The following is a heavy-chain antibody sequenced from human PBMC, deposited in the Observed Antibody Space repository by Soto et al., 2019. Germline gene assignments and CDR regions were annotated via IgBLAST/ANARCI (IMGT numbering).Heavy chain of an antibody. J-gene: IGHJ4*02. Sequence: QVQLVESGGGVVQPGRSLRLSCAASGFTFSSYAMHWVRQAPGKGLEWVAVISYDGSNKYYADSVKGRFTISRDNSKDTLYLQMNSLRGEDTAVYYCVRDPAEMVTRFDYWGQGTLVTVSS. CDR2: ISYDGSNK. V-gene: IGHV3-30-3*01. CDR3: VRDPAEMVTRFDY. D-gene: IGHD5-18*01. CDR1: GFTFSSYA.